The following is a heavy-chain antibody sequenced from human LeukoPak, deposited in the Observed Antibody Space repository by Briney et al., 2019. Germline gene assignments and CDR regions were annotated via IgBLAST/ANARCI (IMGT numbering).Heavy chain of an antibody. Sequence: PSETLSLTCTVSGDSVRTSNYYWSWIRQPPGKGLEWIGYIHYSGNTNYSTSLKSRVTISVDTSKSQFSLKLSSVTAADTAVYYCARRMGDTAMVTLIDYWGQGTLVTVSS. CDR3: ARRMGDTAMVTLIDY. CDR2: IHYSGNT. J-gene: IGHJ4*02. CDR1: GDSVRTSNYY. D-gene: IGHD5-18*01. V-gene: IGHV4-61*01.